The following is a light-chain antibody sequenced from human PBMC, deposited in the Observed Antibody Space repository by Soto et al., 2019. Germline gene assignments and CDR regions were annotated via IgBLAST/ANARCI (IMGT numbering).Light chain of an antibody. CDR3: QQYYTTPWT. Sequence: DIVMTQSPDSLAVSLGERATINCKSSQSVLYSSNNKNYLAWYQQKPGQPPKALIYWASTRESGVPDRFSGSGSGTDFTLTISSLQAEDVAVYYCQQYYTTPWTFGQGTKVESK. V-gene: IGKV4-1*01. CDR2: WAS. J-gene: IGKJ1*01. CDR1: QSVLYSSNNKNY.